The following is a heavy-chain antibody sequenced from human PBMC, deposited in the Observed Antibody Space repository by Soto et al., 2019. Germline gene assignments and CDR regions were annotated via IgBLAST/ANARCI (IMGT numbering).Heavy chain of an antibody. CDR3: ARASPVICGGDPCYRLDSSFDS. J-gene: IGHJ5*01. CDR2: IIPLFGTP. Sequence: QVQLVQSGAEVRKPGSSLRVSCKSSGATFSTTGISWVRQAPGQGLEWMGGIIPLFGTPKYARNFQGRVSITEEEATKTVYLELNSLGPDDADFYYCARASPVICGGDPCYRLDSSFDSWGQGSLVLVSS. CDR1: GATFSTTG. D-gene: IGHD2-21*02. V-gene: IGHV1-69*01.